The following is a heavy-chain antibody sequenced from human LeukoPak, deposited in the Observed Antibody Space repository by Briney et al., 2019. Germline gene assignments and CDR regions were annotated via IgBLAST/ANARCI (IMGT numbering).Heavy chain of an antibody. V-gene: IGHV3-23*01. CDR1: GFTFSNYA. Sequence: GGSLRLSCAASGFTFSNYAMSWVRQAPGKGLEWVSAVSGIGDKPYHADSVKGRFTISRDNSKNTLYLQMSSLRAEDTALYYCAKDHYGGNPRTNYYYYMDVWGKGTTVTVSS. J-gene: IGHJ6*03. CDR2: VSGIGDKP. CDR3: AKDHYGGNPRTNYYYYMDV. D-gene: IGHD4/OR15-4a*01.